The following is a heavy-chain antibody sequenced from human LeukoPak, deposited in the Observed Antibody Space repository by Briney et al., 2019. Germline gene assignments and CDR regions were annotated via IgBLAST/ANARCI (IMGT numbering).Heavy chain of an antibody. CDR3: AKRMAGVGRMSFRY. CDR2: ISGSGGAT. D-gene: IGHD6-13*01. Sequence: PGGSLRLSCAASGFTFSSYDMSWVRQAPGMRLEWVSSISGSGGATFYADSVKGRFTISRDNSKDTLYLQMNSLRAEDTATYYCAKRMAGVGRMSFRYWGQGALVTVSS. V-gene: IGHV3-23*01. J-gene: IGHJ4*02. CDR1: GFTFSSYD.